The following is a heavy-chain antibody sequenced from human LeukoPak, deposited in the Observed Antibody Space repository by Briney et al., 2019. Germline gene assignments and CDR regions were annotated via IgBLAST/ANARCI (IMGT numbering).Heavy chain of an antibody. D-gene: IGHD3-10*01. Sequence: GGSQRLSCAASGFTFDDYGMSWVRQAPGKGLEWVSGINWNGGSTGYADSVKGRFTISRDNAKNSLYLQMNSLRAEDTALYYCARVRYGSGSYYNYYYYYMDVWGKGTTVTVSS. CDR1: GFTFDDYG. CDR2: INWNGGST. V-gene: IGHV3-20*04. J-gene: IGHJ6*03. CDR3: ARVRYGSGSYYNYYYYYMDV.